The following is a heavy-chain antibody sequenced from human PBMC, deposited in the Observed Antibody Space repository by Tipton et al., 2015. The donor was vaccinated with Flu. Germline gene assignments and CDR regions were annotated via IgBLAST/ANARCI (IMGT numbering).Heavy chain of an antibody. CDR2: VYDDGRT. V-gene: IGHV3-53*01. D-gene: IGHD2-15*01. CDR1: GFTVSTSY. J-gene: IGHJ5*02. Sequence: SLRLSCAVSGFTVSTSYMSWVRQPPGKGLEWVSIVYDDGRTYYEDSVEGRFAISRDNSKSTLYLQINSLGVDDTAVYYCAKGGAVVVVAATPESWGQGTLVTVSS. CDR3: AKGGAVVVVAATPES.